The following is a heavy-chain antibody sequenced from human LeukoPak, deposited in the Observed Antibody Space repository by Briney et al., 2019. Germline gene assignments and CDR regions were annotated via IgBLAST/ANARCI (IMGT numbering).Heavy chain of an antibody. CDR3: ARVDTALLGWYGMDV. CDR2: ISHNSGGT. Sequence: ASLKVSCKASGYTFTGYYMHWVRQAPGQRLEWMGWISHNSGGTNYAQKFQGRVTMTRDTSISTAYMELSRLRSDDTAVYYGARVDTALLGWYGMDVWGQGTTVTVSS. CDR1: GYTFTGYY. V-gene: IGHV1-2*02. D-gene: IGHD1-26*01. J-gene: IGHJ6*02.